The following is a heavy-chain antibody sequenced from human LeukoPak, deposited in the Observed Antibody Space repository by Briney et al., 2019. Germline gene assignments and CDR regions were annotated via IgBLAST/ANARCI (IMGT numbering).Heavy chain of an antibody. J-gene: IGHJ5*02. V-gene: IGHV3-74*01. CDR3: VRGVYASGSSP. D-gene: IGHD3-10*01. CDR1: GFTLSNYW. CDR2: IISDGCS. Sequence: PGGSLRLSCEASGFTLSNYWMYWVRQAPGKGLVWVSRIISDGCSNYADSVKGRFTISRDNAKNTLYLQMNSLRAEDTAVYYCVRGVYASGSSPWGQGTLVTVSS.